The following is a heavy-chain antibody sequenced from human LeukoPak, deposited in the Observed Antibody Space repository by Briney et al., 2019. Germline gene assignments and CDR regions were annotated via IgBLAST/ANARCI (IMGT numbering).Heavy chain of an antibody. J-gene: IGHJ4*02. CDR3: ARVVYCSGGSCYVFDH. D-gene: IGHD2-15*01. Sequence: SETLSLTCTVSGGSISSYYWSWIRQPPGKGLEWIGYIYYSGSTNYNPSLKSRVTISVDTSKNQFSLKLSSVTAADTALYYCARVVYCSGGSCYVFDHWGQGTLVTVSS. CDR1: GGSISSYY. CDR2: IYYSGST. V-gene: IGHV4-59*01.